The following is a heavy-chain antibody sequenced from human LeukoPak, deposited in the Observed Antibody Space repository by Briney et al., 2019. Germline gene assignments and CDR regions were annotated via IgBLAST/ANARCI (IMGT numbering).Heavy chain of an antibody. CDR2: INPNSGGT. CDR3: AREYYSSTTKGVDY. V-gene: IGHV1-2*02. D-gene: IGHD6-13*01. Sequence: ASVKVSCKASGYTFTGYFLHWARQAPGQGLEWMGWINPNSGGTHYAQKFQGRDTMTRDASTSTAYTELSSLRSDDTAVDYCAREYYSSTTKGVDYWGQGTLVTVSS. CDR1: GYTFTGYF. J-gene: IGHJ4*02.